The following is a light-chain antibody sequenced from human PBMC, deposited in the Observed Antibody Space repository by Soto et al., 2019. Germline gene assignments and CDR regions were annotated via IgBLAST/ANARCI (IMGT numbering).Light chain of an antibody. CDR1: SSNIGSNY. CDR2: YNN. CDR3: ATWDAGLSGVV. V-gene: IGLV1-47*01. Sequence: QSVLTQPPSTSGTPGQRVTISCSGSSSNIGSNYVYWYQQLPGTAPKLLIYYNNQRPSGVPDRFSASKSGTSASLAISGLRSEDEADYYCATWDAGLSGVVFGGGTQLTVL. J-gene: IGLJ2*01.